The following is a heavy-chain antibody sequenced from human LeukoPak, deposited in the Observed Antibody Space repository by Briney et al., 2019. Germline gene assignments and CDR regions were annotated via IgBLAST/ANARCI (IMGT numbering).Heavy chain of an antibody. Sequence: PGGSLRLSCAASGFTFSNNWMTWVRQAPGKGLEWVASVKKDESEKYYVDSVKGRFTISRDNAKNSLYLQMNSLRVEDTAVYYCASGAWLQFPYFDYWGQGTLVTVSS. V-gene: IGHV3-7*03. D-gene: IGHD5-24*01. J-gene: IGHJ4*02. CDR2: VKKDESEK. CDR1: GFTFSNNW. CDR3: ASGAWLQFPYFDY.